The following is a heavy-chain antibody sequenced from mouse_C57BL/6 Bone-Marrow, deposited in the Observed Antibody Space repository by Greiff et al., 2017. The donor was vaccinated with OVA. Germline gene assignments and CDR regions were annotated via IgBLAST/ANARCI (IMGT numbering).Heavy chain of an antibody. CDR1: GFNIKDDY. V-gene: IGHV14-4*01. J-gene: IGHJ3*01. Sequence: EVKLMESGAELVRPGASVKLSCTASGFNIKDDYMHWVKQRPEQGLEWIGWIDPENGDTEYASKFQGKATITADTSSNTAYLQLSSLTSEDTAVYYCTTWGYDVFAYWGQGTLVTVSA. D-gene: IGHD2-2*01. CDR3: TTWGYDVFAY. CDR2: IDPENGDT.